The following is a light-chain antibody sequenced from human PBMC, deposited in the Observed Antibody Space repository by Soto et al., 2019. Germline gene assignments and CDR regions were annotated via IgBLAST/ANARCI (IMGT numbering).Light chain of an antibody. CDR2: DAS. V-gene: IGKV1-33*01. CDR1: QDISNY. CDR3: QQYDNLRLMYT. J-gene: IGKJ2*01. Sequence: DIQMTQSPSSLSASVGDRVTITCQASQDISNYLNWYQQKPGKAPKLLIYDASNLETGVPSRFSGSGSGTDFTFTISSLQPEDIATYYCQQYDNLRLMYTFGQGTKLEIE.